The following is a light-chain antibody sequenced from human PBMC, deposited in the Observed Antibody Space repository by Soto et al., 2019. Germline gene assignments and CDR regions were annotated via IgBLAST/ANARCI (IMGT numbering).Light chain of an antibody. CDR2: GNS. J-gene: IGLJ2*01. CDR1: SSNIGTGYD. V-gene: IGLV1-40*01. Sequence: QPVLTQPPPVSGAPGQRVTISCTGSSSNIGTGYDVHWYQQLPGTAPKLLIYGNSNRPSGVPDRFSGSKSGTTASLAITGLQAEDEADYYCQSYDSSWVLFGGGTKLTVL. CDR3: QSYDSSWVL.